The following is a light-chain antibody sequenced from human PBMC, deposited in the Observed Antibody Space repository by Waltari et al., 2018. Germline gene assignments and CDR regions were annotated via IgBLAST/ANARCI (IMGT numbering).Light chain of an antibody. CDR3: CSYAGSSPL. J-gene: IGLJ3*02. Sequence: QSALTQPASVSGSPGQSITISCAGATSDVVTYSLVSWYQQHPGNPPKLMIHEGTQRPSGISKRFSGSNSDNTASLTMSGLQLEDEAYYYCCSYAGSSPLFGGGTRVTVL. CDR1: TSDVVTYSL. CDR2: EGT. V-gene: IGLV2-23*01.